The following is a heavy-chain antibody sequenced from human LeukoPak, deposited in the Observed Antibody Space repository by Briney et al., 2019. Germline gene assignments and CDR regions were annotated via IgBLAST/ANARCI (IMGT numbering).Heavy chain of an antibody. CDR2: ISGSGGST. Sequence: PGGSLRLSCAASGFTLSSYAMSWVRQAPGKGLEWVSAISGSGGSTYYADSVKGRFTISRDNSKNTLYLQMNSLRAEDTAVYYCAKEGVASRNYYDFWSGKGYLDYWGQGTLVTVST. CDR1: GFTLSSYA. CDR3: AKEGVASRNYYDFWSGKGYLDY. J-gene: IGHJ4*02. V-gene: IGHV3-23*01. D-gene: IGHD3-3*01.